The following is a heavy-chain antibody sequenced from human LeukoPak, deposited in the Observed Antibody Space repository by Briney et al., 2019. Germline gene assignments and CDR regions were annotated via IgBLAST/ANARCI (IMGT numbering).Heavy chain of an antibody. J-gene: IGHJ5*02. CDR3: AGYYYDSSRGFDL. CDR2: INWNGAWT. D-gene: IGHD3-22*01. V-gene: IGHV3-20*04. CDR1: GFKFDDYG. Sequence: GGSLRLSCATSGFKFDDYGMSWVRQAPGKGLEWVCDINWNGAWTGYADSVKGRFTISRDNAKNSLYLQMNSLRAEDTALYYCAGYYYDSSRGFDLWGQGTLVTVSA.